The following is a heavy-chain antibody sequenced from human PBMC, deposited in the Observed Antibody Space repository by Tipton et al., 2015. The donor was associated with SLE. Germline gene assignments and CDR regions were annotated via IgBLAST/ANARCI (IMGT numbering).Heavy chain of an antibody. D-gene: IGHD1-26*01. CDR3: AREKWERLGYFDL. CDR1: GYTFTYRY. J-gene: IGHJ2*01. Sequence: QLVQSGAEVKKPGASVKVSCKASGYTFTYRYLHWVRQAPGQALEWMGWITPFNGNTNYAQKFQDRVTITRDRSMSTAYMELSSLRSEDTAVYYCAREKWERLGYFDLWGRGTLVTVSS. V-gene: IGHV1-45*02. CDR2: ITPFNGNT.